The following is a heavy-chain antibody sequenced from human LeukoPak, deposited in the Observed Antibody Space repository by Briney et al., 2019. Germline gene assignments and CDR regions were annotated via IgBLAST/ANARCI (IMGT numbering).Heavy chain of an antibody. J-gene: IGHJ4*02. CDR3: ARGRYFDY. V-gene: IGHV4-34*01. Sequence: PSETLSLTCAVYGGSFSGYYWSWIRQPPGKGLEWIGEINHSGSTNYNPSLKSRVTISVDTSKNQFSLKLSSVTAADKAVYYCARGRYFDYWGQGTLVTVSS. CDR1: GGSFSGYY. CDR2: INHSGST.